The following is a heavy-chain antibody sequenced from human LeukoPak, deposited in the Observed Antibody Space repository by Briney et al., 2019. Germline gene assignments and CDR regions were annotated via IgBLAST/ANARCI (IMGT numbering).Heavy chain of an antibody. Sequence: HSGGSLRLSCAASGNHWMHWVRQAPGKGLVWVSHINSDGSWASYADSVKGRFTISKDNAKNTVYLQMNSLRAEDTAVYYCVSFYETYWGRGTLVTVSS. V-gene: IGHV3-74*01. CDR3: VSFYETY. J-gene: IGHJ4*02. D-gene: IGHD2/OR15-2a*01. CDR1: GNHW. CDR2: INSDGSWA.